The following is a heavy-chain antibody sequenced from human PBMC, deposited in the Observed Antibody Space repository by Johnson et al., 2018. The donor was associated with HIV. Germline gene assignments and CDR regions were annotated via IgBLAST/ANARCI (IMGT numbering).Heavy chain of an antibody. Sequence: QVQLVESGGGLVQPGRSLRLSCAASGFTFSSYAMHWVRQAPGKGLAWVAVISYDGSNKYYADSVKGRFTISRDNSKNTLYLQMNSLRAGDTGVYYCARDMEAYCSGGGCYSAAFDIWGQGTMVTVSS. V-gene: IGHV3-30*04. CDR1: GFTFSSYA. J-gene: IGHJ3*02. CDR2: ISYDGSNK. D-gene: IGHD2-15*01. CDR3: ARDMEAYCSGGGCYSAAFDI.